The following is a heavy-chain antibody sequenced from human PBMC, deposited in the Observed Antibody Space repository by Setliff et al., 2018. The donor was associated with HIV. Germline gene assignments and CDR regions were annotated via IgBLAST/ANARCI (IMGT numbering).Heavy chain of an antibody. J-gene: IGHJ4*02. CDR1: GFTVTSYE. CDR3: TRLQLGASDY. D-gene: IGHD1-1*01. Sequence: PGGSLRLSCAASGFTVTSYEMNWVRQAPGKGLEWISYITSDSSVKYYADSVKGRFTISRDNAGRSLYLQMNSLKTEDSAMYYCTRLQLGASDYWGQGSLVTVSS. CDR2: ITSDSSVK. V-gene: IGHV3-48*03.